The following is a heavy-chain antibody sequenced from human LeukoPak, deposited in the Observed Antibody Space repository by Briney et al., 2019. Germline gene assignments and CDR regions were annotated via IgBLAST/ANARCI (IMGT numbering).Heavy chain of an antibody. J-gene: IGHJ4*02. D-gene: IGHD6-13*01. CDR2: IYYSGNT. CDR3: AGPRTIAAAFDY. Sequence: PSETLSLTCTVSGGSISSSSYYWGWIRQPPGKGLEWIGSIYYSGNTYYNPSLKSRVTISVDTSKNHFSLRLSSVAAADTAIYYCAGPRTIAAAFDYWGQGTLVTVSS. V-gene: IGHV4-39*02. CDR1: GGSISSSSYY.